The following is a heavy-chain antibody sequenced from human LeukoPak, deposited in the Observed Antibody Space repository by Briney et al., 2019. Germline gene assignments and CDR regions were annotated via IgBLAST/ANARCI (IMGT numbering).Heavy chain of an antibody. J-gene: IGHJ5*02. V-gene: IGHV1-2*02. D-gene: IGHD6-19*01. Sequence: ASVKVSCKASGYTFTGYYMHWVRQAPGQGLEWMGWINPNSGGTNYAQKFQGRVTMTRDTSISTAYMELSRLRSDDTAVYYCARGVRQWLVRDWFDPRGQGTLVTVSS. CDR2: INPNSGGT. CDR3: ARGVRQWLVRDWFDP. CDR1: GYTFTGYY.